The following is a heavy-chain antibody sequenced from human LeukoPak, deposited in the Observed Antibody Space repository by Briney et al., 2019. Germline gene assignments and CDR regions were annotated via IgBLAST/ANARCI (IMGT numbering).Heavy chain of an antibody. J-gene: IGHJ6*03. CDR2: IYYSGST. CDR1: GGSISSSSYY. CDR3: ARVADPHITIFGVAYMDV. V-gene: IGHV4-39*07. D-gene: IGHD3-3*01. Sequence: PSETLSLTCTVSGGSISSSSYYWGWIRQPPGKGLEWIGSIYYSGSTYYNPSLKSRVTISVDTSKNQFSLKLSSVTAADTAVYYCARVADPHITIFGVAYMDVWGKGTTVTVSS.